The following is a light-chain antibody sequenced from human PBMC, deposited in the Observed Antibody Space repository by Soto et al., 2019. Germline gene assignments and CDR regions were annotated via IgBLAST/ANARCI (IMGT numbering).Light chain of an antibody. V-gene: IGKV1D-12*01. CDR3: QQASTFPPFT. J-gene: IGKJ3*01. CDR1: QDISTW. CDR2: AAS. Sequence: DIQMTQSPSSVSASVGDRITITCRASQDISTWLAWYQQKPGRAPKLLIYAASSLQSGVPSRFSGSASGTEFTLTISSLQAEDFATYYCQQASTFPPFTFGPGTKVDI.